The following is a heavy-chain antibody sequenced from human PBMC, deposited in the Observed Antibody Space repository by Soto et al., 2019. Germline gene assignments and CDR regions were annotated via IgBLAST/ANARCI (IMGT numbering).Heavy chain of an antibody. CDR2: IIAYIGTA. V-gene: IGHV1-69*13. J-gene: IGHJ6*02. Sequence: GASVKVSCKASGYTFTSYGISWVRQAPGQGLEWMGWIIAYIGTANYAQKFQGRVTMTADESTSTAYMELSSLRSEDTAVYYCARTYFDWHYGMDVWGQGTTVTVSS. CDR3: ARTYFDWHYGMDV. D-gene: IGHD3-9*01. CDR1: GYTFTSYG.